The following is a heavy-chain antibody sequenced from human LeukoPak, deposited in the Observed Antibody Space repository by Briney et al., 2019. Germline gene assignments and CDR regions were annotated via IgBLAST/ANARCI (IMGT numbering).Heavy chain of an antibody. V-gene: IGHV4-34*01. J-gene: IGHJ4*02. CDR2: INHSGST. Sequence: SETLSLTCAVYGGSFSGYYWSWIRQPPGKGLEWIGEINHSGSTNYNPSLKSRVTISVDTSKNQFSLKLSSVTAADTAVYYCASRPGAYYFDYWGQGTLVTVSS. D-gene: IGHD3-10*01. CDR1: GGSFSGYY. CDR3: ASRPGAYYFDY.